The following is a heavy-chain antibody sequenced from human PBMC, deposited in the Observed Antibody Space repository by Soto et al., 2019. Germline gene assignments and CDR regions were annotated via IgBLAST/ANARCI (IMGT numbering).Heavy chain of an antibody. Sequence: ASVKVSCKASGYTFTSYAMHWVRQAPGQRLEWMGWINAGNGNTKYSQKFQGRVTITRDTSASTAYMELSSLRSEDTAVYYCAREAYFASLPGIAAAGYYYYYMDVWGKGTTVTVSS. CDR1: GYTFTSYA. CDR2: INAGNGNT. V-gene: IGHV1-3*01. CDR3: AREAYFASLPGIAAAGYYYYYMDV. D-gene: IGHD6-13*01. J-gene: IGHJ6*03.